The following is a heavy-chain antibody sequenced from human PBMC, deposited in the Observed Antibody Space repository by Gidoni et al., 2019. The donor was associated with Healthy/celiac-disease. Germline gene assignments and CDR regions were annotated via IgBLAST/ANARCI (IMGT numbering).Heavy chain of an antibody. J-gene: IGHJ4*02. CDR3: ARVGLVVITFDY. Sequence: QVQLVESGGGVVQPGRSLRLSCAASGFTFSSYVMHWVRQAPGKGLEWVAVISDDGSNKYYEDSVKGRFTISRDNSKNTRYLQMNSLRAEDTAVYYCARVGLVVITFDYWGQGTLVTVSS. CDR1: GFTFSSYV. D-gene: IGHD3-22*01. V-gene: IGHV3-30*04. CDR2: ISDDGSNK.